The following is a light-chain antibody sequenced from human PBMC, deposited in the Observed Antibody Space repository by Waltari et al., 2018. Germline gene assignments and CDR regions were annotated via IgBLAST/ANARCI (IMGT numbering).Light chain of an antibody. CDR2: EVS. CDR3: MQATHWSYT. CDR1: QGLVHSDGNTY. Sequence: DVVMTQSPLSLPVPLGQPASISCRSSQGLVHSDGNTYLSWFQQRPGQSPRRLIYEVSNRDSGVPDRFSGSGSGTDFTLKISRVEAEDVAVYYCMQATHWSYTFGQGTKLEIK. V-gene: IGKV2-30*02. J-gene: IGKJ2*01.